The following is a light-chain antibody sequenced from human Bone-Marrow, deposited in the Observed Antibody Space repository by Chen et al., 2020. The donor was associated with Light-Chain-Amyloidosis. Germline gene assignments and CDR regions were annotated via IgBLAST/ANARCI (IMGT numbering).Light chain of an antibody. CDR2: DVS. Sequence: HSALTQPASVSGPPGQSITISCTGTSSDVGGYNYVSWYQQHPGKAPKLMIYDVSNRPSGVSNRFSGSKSGNTASLTISGLQAEDEADYYCSSYTSSSTWVFGGGTKLTVL. J-gene: IGLJ3*02. CDR1: SSDVGGYNY. CDR3: SSYTSSSTWV. V-gene: IGLV2-14*01.